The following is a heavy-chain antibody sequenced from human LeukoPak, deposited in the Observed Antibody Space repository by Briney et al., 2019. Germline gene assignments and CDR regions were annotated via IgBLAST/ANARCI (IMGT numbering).Heavy chain of an antibody. CDR3: ARGPFSTYGGGNSWFDP. Sequence: GGSLRLSCAASGFTFSSYSMNWVRQAPGKGLEWVSSISSSSSYIYYADSVKGRFTISRDNAKNSLYLQMNSLRAEDTAVYYCARGPFSTYGGGNSWFDPWGQGTLVTVSS. J-gene: IGHJ5*02. CDR2: ISSSSSYI. D-gene: IGHD4-23*01. CDR1: GFTFSSYS. V-gene: IGHV3-21*04.